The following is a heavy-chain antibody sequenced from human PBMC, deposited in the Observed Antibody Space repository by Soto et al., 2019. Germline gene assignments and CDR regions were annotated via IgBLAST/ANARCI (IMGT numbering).Heavy chain of an antibody. CDR1: GFIFGGSA. J-gene: IGHJ6*02. D-gene: IGHD5-18*01. CDR3: TRPPMPSLVDTAGEMDYYGMDV. V-gene: IGHV3-73*01. CDR2: TRSKANSYAT. Sequence: SLRVSCGASGFIFGGSATQWVSQASGKGLEWVGRTRSKANSYATAYAASVKGRFTISRDDSKNTAYLQMNSLKTEDTAVYYCTRPPMPSLVDTAGEMDYYGMDVSGQGTTVTLTS.